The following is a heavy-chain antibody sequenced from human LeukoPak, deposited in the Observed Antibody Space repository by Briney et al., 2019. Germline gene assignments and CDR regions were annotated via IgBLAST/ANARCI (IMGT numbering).Heavy chain of an antibody. J-gene: IGHJ3*02. CDR1: GGSISSYY. V-gene: IGHV4-4*07. Sequence: SETLSLTCTVSGGSISSYYWSWIRQPAGKGLEWIGRIYTSGSTNYNPSLKSRVTMSVDTSKNQFSLKLSSVTAADTAVYYCARADDCGGDCYVFDIWGQGTMVTVSS. CDR3: ARADDCGGDCYVFDI. D-gene: IGHD2-21*02. CDR2: IYTSGST.